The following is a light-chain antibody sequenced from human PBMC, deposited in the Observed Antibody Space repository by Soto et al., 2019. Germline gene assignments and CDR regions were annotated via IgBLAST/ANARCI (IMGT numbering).Light chain of an antibody. Sequence: QSVLTQPPSVSGAPGQRVTISCTGRSANIGAGYDVHWYQLLPGTAPKLLIYGNTNRPSGVPDRFSGAKSGTSASLAITGLKAEDEADYYCQSYHSSLSVLFGGGTKLTVL. V-gene: IGLV1-40*01. J-gene: IGLJ2*01. CDR3: QSYHSSLSVL. CDR1: SANIGAGYD. CDR2: GNT.